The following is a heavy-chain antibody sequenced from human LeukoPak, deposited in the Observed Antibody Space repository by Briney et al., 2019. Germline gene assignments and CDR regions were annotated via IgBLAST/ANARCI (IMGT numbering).Heavy chain of an antibody. V-gene: IGHV7-4-1*02. Sequence: ASVKVSCKASGYTFTTYALNWVRQAPGQGLEWMGWINTNTGNPTYAQGFTGRFVFSLDTSVSTAYLQISSLKAEDTAVYYCARVGPPTPTIATAGTGCFQHWGQGTLVTVSS. CDR3: ARVGPPTPTIATAGTGCFQH. CDR2: INTNTGNP. D-gene: IGHD6-13*01. CDR1: GYTFTTYA. J-gene: IGHJ1*01.